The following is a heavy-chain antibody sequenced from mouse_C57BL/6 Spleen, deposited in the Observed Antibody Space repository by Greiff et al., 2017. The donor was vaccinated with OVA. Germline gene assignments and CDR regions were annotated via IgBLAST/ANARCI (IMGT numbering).Heavy chain of an antibody. V-gene: IGHV5-6*01. CDR1: GFTFSSYG. CDR2: ISSGGSYT. J-gene: IGHJ1*03. CDR3: ARSNWDYWYFDV. D-gene: IGHD4-1*01. Sequence: EVHLVESGGDLVKPGGSLKLSCAASGFTFSSYGMSWVRQTPDKRLEWVATISSGGSYTYYPDSVKGRFTISRDNAKNTLYLQMSSLKSEDTAMYYCARSNWDYWYFDVWGTGTTVTVSS.